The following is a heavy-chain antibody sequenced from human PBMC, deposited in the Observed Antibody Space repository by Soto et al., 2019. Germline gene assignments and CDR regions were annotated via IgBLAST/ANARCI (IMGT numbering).Heavy chain of an antibody. V-gene: IGHV3-7*03. CDR1: GFRFRDYW. CDR3: AAYCYTMTCTHFRGYS. J-gene: IGHJ5*02. Sequence: GGSLRLSWAVSGFRFRDYWMSWVRQAPGKGLEWVANIKQDESDKYYVDSVKGRFTISRDNAKNALYLQMNSLRVEDTAVYYCAAYCYTMTCTHFRGYSLGQGTQVTDS. D-gene: IGHD3-16*02. CDR2: IKQDESDK.